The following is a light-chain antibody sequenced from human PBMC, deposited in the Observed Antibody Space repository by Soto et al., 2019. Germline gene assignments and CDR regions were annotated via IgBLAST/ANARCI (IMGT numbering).Light chain of an antibody. CDR3: QSYNSGNVV. J-gene: IGLJ2*01. Sequence: NFMLTQPHSVSESPGKTVTISCTRSSGSIASNYVQWYQQRPGSAPTPVIYEDNERPSGVPDRFSGSIDSSSNSASLTIFGLNTDDEADYYCQSYNSGNVVFGGGTKLTVL. CDR2: EDN. CDR1: SGSIASNY. V-gene: IGLV6-57*04.